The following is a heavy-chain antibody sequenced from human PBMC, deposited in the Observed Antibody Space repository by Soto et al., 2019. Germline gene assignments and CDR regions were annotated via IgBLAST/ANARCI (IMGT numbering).Heavy chain of an antibody. Sequence: EVQLVESGGGLVQPGRSLRLSCAASGFTFDDYAMHWVRQAPGKGLEWVSGISWNSGSIGYADSVKGRFTISRDNAKNSLYLQMNSLRAEDTALYYCAKAATDIVVVPAAMRGVWYYYYMDVWGKGTTVTVSS. CDR2: ISWNSGSI. D-gene: IGHD2-2*01. J-gene: IGHJ6*03. CDR3: AKAATDIVVVPAAMRGVWYYYYMDV. CDR1: GFTFDDYA. V-gene: IGHV3-9*01.